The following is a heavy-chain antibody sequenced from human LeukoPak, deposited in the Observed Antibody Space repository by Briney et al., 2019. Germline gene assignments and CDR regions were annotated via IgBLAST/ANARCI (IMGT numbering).Heavy chain of an antibody. Sequence: QTGGSLRLSCAASGFTFSSYGMHWVRQAPGKGLEWVAVIPYDGSNKYYADSVKGRFTISRDNSKNTLYLQMNSLRAEDTAVYYCAKDTLYCSGGSCYSNLYYYYGMDVWGQGTTVTVSS. J-gene: IGHJ6*02. CDR2: IPYDGSNK. CDR1: GFTFSSYG. D-gene: IGHD2-15*01. CDR3: AKDTLYCSGGSCYSNLYYYYGMDV. V-gene: IGHV3-30*02.